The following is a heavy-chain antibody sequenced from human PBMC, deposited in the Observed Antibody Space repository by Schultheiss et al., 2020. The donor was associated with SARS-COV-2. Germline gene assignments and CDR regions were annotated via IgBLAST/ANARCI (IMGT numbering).Heavy chain of an antibody. D-gene: IGHD3-22*01. Sequence: ASVKVSCKASGYTFTSYGISWVRQAPGQGLEWMGWISAYNGNTNYAQKLQGRVTMTTDTSTSTAYMELRSLRSDDTAVYYCARDLWRFISMKVADPAGYYYGMDVWGQGTTVTVSS. CDR3: ARDLWRFISMKVADPAGYYYGMDV. CDR1: GYTFTSYG. V-gene: IGHV1-18*01. J-gene: IGHJ6*02. CDR2: ISAYNGNT.